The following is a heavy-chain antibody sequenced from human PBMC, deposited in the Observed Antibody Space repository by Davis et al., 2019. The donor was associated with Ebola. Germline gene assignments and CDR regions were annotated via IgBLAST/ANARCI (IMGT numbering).Heavy chain of an antibody. CDR3: TWDLVPAAIGSVDY. V-gene: IGHV3-23*01. Sequence: PGGSLRLSCAASGFTFSSYSMNWVRQAPGKGLEWVSAISGSGSNTYYTDSVKGRFTISRDNSKNTLYLQMNSLQIEDTAVYYCTWDLVPAAIGSVDYWGQGTLVTVSS. J-gene: IGHJ4*02. CDR1: GFTFSSYS. D-gene: IGHD2-2*02. CDR2: ISGSGSNT.